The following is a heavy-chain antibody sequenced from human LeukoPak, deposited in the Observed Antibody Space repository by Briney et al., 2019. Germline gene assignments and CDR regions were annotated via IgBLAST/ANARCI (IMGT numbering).Heavy chain of an antibody. CDR3: ASIKTGYSSSWTFDY. Sequence: PGRSLRLSCAASGFTFSSYGMHWVRQAPGKGLEWVAVISYDGSNKYCADSVKGRFTISRDNSKNTLYLQMNSLRAEDTAVYYCASIKTGYSSSWTFDYWGQGTLVTVSS. CDR1: GFTFSSYG. J-gene: IGHJ4*02. V-gene: IGHV3-30*03. CDR2: ISYDGSNK. D-gene: IGHD6-13*01.